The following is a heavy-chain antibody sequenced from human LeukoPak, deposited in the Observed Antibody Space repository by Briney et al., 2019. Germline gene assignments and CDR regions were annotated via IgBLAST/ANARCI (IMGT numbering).Heavy chain of an antibody. CDR3: ATNYGGNLGSDY. D-gene: IGHD4-23*01. J-gene: IGHJ4*02. CDR1: GFTFTSNW. V-gene: IGHV3-7*01. CDR2: IKQDGSDK. Sequence: GGSLRLSCAASGFTFTSNWMSWVRQAPGKGLEWVANIKQDGSDKCYVDSVKGRFTISRDNAKSSLYLQMNSLRDEDTAVYYCATNYGGNLGSDYWGQGTLVTVSS.